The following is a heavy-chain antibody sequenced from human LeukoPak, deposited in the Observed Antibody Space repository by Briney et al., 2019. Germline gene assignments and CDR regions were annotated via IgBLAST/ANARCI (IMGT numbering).Heavy chain of an antibody. CDR2: IYPGDSDT. J-gene: IGHJ4*02. CDR3: ARLTEVVVVAADY. D-gene: IGHD2-15*01. Sequence: GEALKISGKGSGYSFTSYWIDWVRQMPGKGLEGMGIIYPGDSDTRYSPSFQGQVTLAADKSISTAYLQWSSLKASDTAMYYCARLTEVVVVAADYWGQGTLVTVSS. CDR1: GYSFTSYW. V-gene: IGHV5-51*01.